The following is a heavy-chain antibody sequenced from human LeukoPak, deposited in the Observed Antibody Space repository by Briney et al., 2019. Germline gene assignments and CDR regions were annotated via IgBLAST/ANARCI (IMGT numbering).Heavy chain of an antibody. CDR1: GGSFSGYY. CDR3: ASDRGIAADGTSPLWDY. J-gene: IGHJ4*02. Sequence: SETLSLTCAVYGGSFSGYYWSWIRQPPGKGLEWIGEINHSGSTNYNPSLKSRVTISVDTSKNQFSLKLSSVTAADTAVYYCASDRGIAADGTSPLWDYWGQGTLLTVSS. D-gene: IGHD6-13*01. CDR2: INHSGST. V-gene: IGHV4-34*01.